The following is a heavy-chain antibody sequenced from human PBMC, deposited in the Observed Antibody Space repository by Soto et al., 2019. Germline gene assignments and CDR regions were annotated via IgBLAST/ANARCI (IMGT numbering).Heavy chain of an antibody. J-gene: IGHJ4*02. CDR3: ARAPYYDSSESYMQYYFDY. CDR2: IIPILGNT. CDR1: GGTFSSYT. D-gene: IGHD3-22*01. V-gene: IGHV1-18*01. Sequence: ASVKVSCKASGGTFSSYTISCVRQAPGQGLEWMGRIIPILGNTNYAQKLQGRVTMTTDTSTSTAYMELRSLRSDDTAVYYCARAPYYDSSESYMQYYFDYWGQGTLVTVSS.